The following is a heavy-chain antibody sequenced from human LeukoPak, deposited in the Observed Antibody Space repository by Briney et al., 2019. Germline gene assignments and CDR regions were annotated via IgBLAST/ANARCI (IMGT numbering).Heavy chain of an antibody. CDR1: GGSISSGDYY. Sequence: SQTLSLTCTVSGGSISSGDYYWSWIRQPPGKGLEWIGYIYYSGSTYYNPSLKSRVTISVDTSKNQFSLKLSSVTAADTAVYYCARVYYYDNSGYGKDYFDYWRQGTMVTVSS. V-gene: IGHV4-30-4*01. J-gene: IGHJ4*02. CDR2: IYYSGST. CDR3: ARVYYYDNSGYGKDYFDY. D-gene: IGHD3-22*01.